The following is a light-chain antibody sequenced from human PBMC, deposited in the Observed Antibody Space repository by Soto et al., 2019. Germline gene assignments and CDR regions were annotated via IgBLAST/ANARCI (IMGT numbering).Light chain of an antibody. Sequence: IQLTQSPSSLSASVEDRDTITCRASQGISSYLAWYQQKPGKAPNLLIYAASTLQSGVPSRFSGSGSGTEFTLTISSLQPEDFATYYCQQLNSYPITFGQGTRLEIK. V-gene: IGKV1-9*01. CDR3: QQLNSYPIT. J-gene: IGKJ5*01. CDR1: QGISSY. CDR2: AAS.